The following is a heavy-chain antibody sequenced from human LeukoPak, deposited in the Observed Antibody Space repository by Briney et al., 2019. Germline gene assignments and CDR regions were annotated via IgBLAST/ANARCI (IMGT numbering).Heavy chain of an antibody. D-gene: IGHD6-19*01. CDR1: GFTFSRQW. J-gene: IGHJ4*02. Sequence: GGSLRLSCAASGFTFSRQWMSWVRQAPGKGLERVAHMNQDGSAIYSVDSVKGRFTISRDNDKNSLYLQMNGLTVADTAVYYCARTVPGYPDDYFDYWGQGTLVTVSS. CDR3: ARTVPGYPDDYFDY. CDR2: MNQDGSAI. V-gene: IGHV3-7*01.